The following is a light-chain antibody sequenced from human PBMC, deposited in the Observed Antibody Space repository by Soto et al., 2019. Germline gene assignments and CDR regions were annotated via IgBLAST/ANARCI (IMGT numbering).Light chain of an antibody. CDR1: QTILDRSKNKNC. V-gene: IGKV4-1*01. CDR3: QQFYTTPHT. Sequence: DIAMTQSPDSLAVSLGERATINCKSSQTILDRSKNKNCLVWYQQKPGQRPKLLIYWASTRECGVPDRFSGSGSGTDFTLTINNLQAEDVAVYYCQQFYTTPHTFGQGTKVDIK. CDR2: WAS. J-gene: IGKJ2*01.